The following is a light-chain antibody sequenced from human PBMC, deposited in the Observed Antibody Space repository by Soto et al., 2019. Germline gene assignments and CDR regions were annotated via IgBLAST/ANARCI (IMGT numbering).Light chain of an antibody. V-gene: IGKV3-15*01. CDR3: QHYNNWPPWT. Sequence: EIVMTQSPATLSVSPGERATLSCRASQSVSSNLAWYQQKPGQAPKLLIYGASTRATGVPARCSGSGSATEFTLTISSLQSEDFAVYYCQHYNNWPPWTFGQGTKVEIK. CDR2: GAS. CDR1: QSVSSN. J-gene: IGKJ1*01.